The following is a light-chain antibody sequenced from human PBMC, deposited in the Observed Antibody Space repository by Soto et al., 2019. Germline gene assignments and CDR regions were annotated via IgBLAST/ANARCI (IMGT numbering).Light chain of an antibody. Sequence: EIVLTQSPATLSLSPGERATLSCRTSQSVSSYLAWYQQKPGQAPRLLIHDVSNRATGIPARFSGSGSGTDFNLPISSLDPADFAVYYCQQRSAWPYTFGQGTKLEI. CDR3: QQRSAWPYT. CDR2: DVS. CDR1: QSVSSY. V-gene: IGKV3-11*01. J-gene: IGKJ2*01.